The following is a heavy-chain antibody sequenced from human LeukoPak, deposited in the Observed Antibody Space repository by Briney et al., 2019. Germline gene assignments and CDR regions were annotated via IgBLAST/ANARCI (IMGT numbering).Heavy chain of an antibody. Sequence: GGSLRLSCAASGFTFSSYAMHWVRQAPGKGLEWVAFIRYDGSNKYYADSVKGRFTISRDNSKNTLYLQMNSLRAEDTAVYYCAKVGKYHYGSGSYYYYYYYMDVWGKGTTVTISS. D-gene: IGHD3-10*01. V-gene: IGHV3-30*02. CDR1: GFTFSSYA. J-gene: IGHJ6*03. CDR2: IRYDGSNK. CDR3: AKVGKYHYGSGSYYYYYYYMDV.